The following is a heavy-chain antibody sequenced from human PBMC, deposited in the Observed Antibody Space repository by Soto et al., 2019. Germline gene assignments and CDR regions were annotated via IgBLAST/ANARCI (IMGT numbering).Heavy chain of an antibody. CDR2: IYYSGST. V-gene: IGHV4-39*01. D-gene: IGHD6-6*01. Sequence: QLQLQESGPGLVKPSETLSLTCTVSGGSISSSSYYWGWIRQPPGKGLEWIGSIYYSGSTYYNPSLKSRVTISVDTSKNQFSLKLSSVTAADTAVYYCARHIAARPGYYYYYMDVWGKGTTVTVSS. CDR1: GGSISSSSYY. CDR3: ARHIAARPGYYYYYMDV. J-gene: IGHJ6*03.